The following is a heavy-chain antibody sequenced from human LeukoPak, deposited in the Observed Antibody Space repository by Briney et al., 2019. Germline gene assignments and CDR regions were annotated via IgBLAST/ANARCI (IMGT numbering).Heavy chain of an antibody. Sequence: PGGSLRLSCAASGFTFSSYAMSWVRQAPGKGLEWVSAISGSGGSTYYADSVKGRFTISRDTSKNTLYMQMNNLRVEDTALYYCVKGFHFDWWGQGTLVTVSS. V-gene: IGHV3-23*01. CDR3: VKGFHFDW. CDR2: ISGSGGST. CDR1: GFTFSSYA. J-gene: IGHJ4*02.